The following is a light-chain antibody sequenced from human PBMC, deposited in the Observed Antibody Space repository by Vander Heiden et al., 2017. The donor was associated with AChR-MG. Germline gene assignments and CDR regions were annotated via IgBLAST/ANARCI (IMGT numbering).Light chain of an antibody. CDR3: QQYGSSPLT. V-gene: IGKV3-20*01. CDR2: GAS. CDR1: QSVSSSY. J-gene: IGKJ4*01. Sequence: EIVLTQSPGTLSSSRGERATLSCRASQSVSSSYLAWYQQKPGQAPRLLIYGASSRATGIPDRFSGSGSGTDFTLTISRLEPEDFAVYYCQQYGSSPLTFGGGTKVEIK.